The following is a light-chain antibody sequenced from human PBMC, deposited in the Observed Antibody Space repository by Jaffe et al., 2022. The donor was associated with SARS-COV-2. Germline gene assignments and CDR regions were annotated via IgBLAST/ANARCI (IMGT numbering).Light chain of an antibody. V-gene: IGKV3-20*01. CDR2: GAS. J-gene: IGKJ1*01. Sequence: EIVLTQSPGTLSLSPGERATLSCRASQSVSSNYLAWYQQKPGQAPRLLIYGASSRATGIPDRFSGSGSGADFTLTITRLEPEDFAVYYCQQYVNGPWTFGQGTKVEIK. CDR3: QQYVNGPWT. CDR1: QSVSSNY.